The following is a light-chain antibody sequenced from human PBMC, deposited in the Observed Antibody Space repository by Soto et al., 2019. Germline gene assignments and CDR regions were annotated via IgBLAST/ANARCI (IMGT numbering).Light chain of an antibody. J-gene: IGLJ2*01. CDR1: SSDIGSYNY. CDR2: EGS. CDR3: ASYGGSSTVV. V-gene: IGLV2-23*01. Sequence: QSALTQPASVSGSPGQSITISCTGTSSDIGSYNYVSWYQQHPGKVPKLMVYEGSKRPSGVSNRFSGSKSGNTASLTISGLLAQDEADYYCASYGGSSTVVFGGGTKLTVL.